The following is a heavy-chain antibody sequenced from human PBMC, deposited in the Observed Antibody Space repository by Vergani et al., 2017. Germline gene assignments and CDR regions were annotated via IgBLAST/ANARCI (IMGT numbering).Heavy chain of an antibody. CDR1: GFTFTNFA. V-gene: IGHV3-23*01. Sequence: EVQLLESGGNLVQPGGSLRLSCAASGFTFTNFAMTWVRQAPGEGLEWVAGISDRGGFTYYADTVQGRFTISRDNSKNTMFLQMNNLRAEDTAVYYCAKDNVPGYYDSSGYCDYWGQGTLVTVSS. CDR2: ISDRGGFT. CDR3: AKDNVPGYYDSSGYCDY. J-gene: IGHJ4*02. D-gene: IGHD3-22*01.